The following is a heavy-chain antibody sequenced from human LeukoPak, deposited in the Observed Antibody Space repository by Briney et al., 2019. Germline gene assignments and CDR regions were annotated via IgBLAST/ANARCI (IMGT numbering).Heavy chain of an antibody. CDR2: MNPNSGNT. V-gene: IGHV1-8*01. D-gene: IGHD3-9*01. J-gene: IGHJ4*02. CDR1: GYTFSSYV. Sequence: ASVKVSCKASGYTFSSYVNWVRQATGQGLEWMGWMNPNSGNTGYVQKFQGRVIMTRDTSISTAYMELSSLTSEDTAVYFCAKEGDYDILTGYPRGIDYWGQGTLVTVSS. CDR3: AKEGDYDILTGYPRGIDY.